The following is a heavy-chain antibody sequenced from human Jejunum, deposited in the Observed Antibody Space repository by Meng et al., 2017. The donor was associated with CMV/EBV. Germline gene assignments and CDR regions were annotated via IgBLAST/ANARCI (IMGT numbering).Heavy chain of an antibody. Sequence: QVQLVQSGAEVKKPGASVKVSCKASGYTFTDYYIHWVRQAPGQGLEWMGRIYPNTGGTNYAQKFLGRVTMTRDTSVSTAYMEVTSLTPDDTAVYFCARAPGYSYEIWGQGTLVTVSS. CDR2: IYPNTGGT. V-gene: IGHV1-2*06. J-gene: IGHJ4*02. CDR1: GYTFTDYY. D-gene: IGHD5-18*01. CDR3: ARAPGYSYEI.